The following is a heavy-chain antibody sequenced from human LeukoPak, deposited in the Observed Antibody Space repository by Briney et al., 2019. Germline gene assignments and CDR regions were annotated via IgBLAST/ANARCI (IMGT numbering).Heavy chain of an antibody. CDR2: ISNNGGYT. CDR3: AKQLGYCSDGSCYFPY. D-gene: IGHD2-15*01. V-gene: IGHV3-23*01. CDR1: GFTFSRYW. J-gene: IGHJ4*02. Sequence: GGSLRLSCVGSGFTFSRYWLNWVRQAPGKGLEWVSAISNNGGYTYYADSVQGRFTISRDNSKSTLCLQMNSLRAEDTAVYYCAKQLGYCSDGSCYFPYWGQGTLVTVSS.